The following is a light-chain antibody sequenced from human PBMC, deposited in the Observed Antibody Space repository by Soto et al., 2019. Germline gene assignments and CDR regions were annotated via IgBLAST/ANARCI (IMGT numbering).Light chain of an antibody. CDR3: QQANSFPLT. J-gene: IGKJ4*01. CDR1: QGLRW. V-gene: IGKV1D-12*01. CDR2: DAS. Sequence: DIQLTQSPSSVSASVGDRVTITCRVSQGLRWLAWYQQKLGKAPNLLLYDASTLQTGVPSRFSGSGSATYFTLTISNLQPEDFATYYCQQANSFPLTFGRGTKVEIK.